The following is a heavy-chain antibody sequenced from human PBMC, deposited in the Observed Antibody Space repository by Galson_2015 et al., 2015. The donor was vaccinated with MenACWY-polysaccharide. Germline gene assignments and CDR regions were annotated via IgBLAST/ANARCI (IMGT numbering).Heavy chain of an antibody. V-gene: IGHV3-23*01. CDR2: ISGSGRNT. CDR3: ARTVVFEY. D-gene: IGHD3-22*01. CDR1: GFTFSSFA. Sequence: SLRLSCAASGFTFSSFAMSWVRQAPGKGLEWVSSISGSGRNTYYADSVKGRFTISRDNSENTLYLRMNSLRAEDTAIYYCARTVVFEYWGQGTLATVSS. J-gene: IGHJ4*02.